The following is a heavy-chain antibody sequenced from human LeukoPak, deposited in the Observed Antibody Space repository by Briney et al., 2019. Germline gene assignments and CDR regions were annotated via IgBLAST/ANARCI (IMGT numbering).Heavy chain of an antibody. J-gene: IGHJ4*02. CDR3: AKWASNNRAFDS. CDR2: SHYSGST. V-gene: IGHV4-59*08. Sequence: SETLSLTCTVSGGSISSYYWNWIRQPPGKGPEWIGFSHYSGSTKYNASLKSRVTMSVDTSKNQFSLKLSSVTATDTAVYHCAKWASNNRAFDSWGQGTLVTVSS. CDR1: GGSISSYY. D-gene: IGHD1/OR15-1a*01.